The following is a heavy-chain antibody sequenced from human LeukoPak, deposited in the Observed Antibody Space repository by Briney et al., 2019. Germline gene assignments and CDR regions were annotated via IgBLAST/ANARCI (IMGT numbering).Heavy chain of an antibody. D-gene: IGHD1-26*01. CDR3: ARDWDAMNNCFDP. J-gene: IGHJ5*02. V-gene: IGHV1-18*01. CDR1: GYTFTNYG. Sequence: GASVKVSCKASGYTFTNYGISWVRQAPGHGLEWMGWISTNSDIRTYAQTLQGRFTTTTDTATTTAYLELTNLTFHDTAVYYCARDWDAMNNCFDPWGQGTPVTVSS. CDR2: ISTNSDIR.